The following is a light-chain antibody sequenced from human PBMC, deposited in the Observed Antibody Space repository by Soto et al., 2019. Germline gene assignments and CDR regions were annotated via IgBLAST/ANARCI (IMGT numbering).Light chain of an antibody. V-gene: IGLV2-8*01. J-gene: IGLJ1*01. CDR1: SSDVGGSDY. CDR2: DVS. CDR3: ISHVGHSNV. Sequence: QSALTQPPSASGSPGQSVTISCTGTSSDVGGSDYVSWYQHHPGKAPKLMIYDVSKRPSGVPDRFSGPKSGNMASLTVSGLQAEDEADYYCISHVGHSNVFGTGTKLTVL.